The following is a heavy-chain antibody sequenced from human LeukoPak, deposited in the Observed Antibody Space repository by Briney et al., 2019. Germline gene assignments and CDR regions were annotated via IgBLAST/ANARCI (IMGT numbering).Heavy chain of an antibody. D-gene: IGHD2-2*01. CDR1: GGSFSGYY. CDR2: INHSGST. Sequence: SETLSLTCAVYGGSFSGYYWSWIRQPPGKGLEWIGEINHSGSTNYNPSLKSRVTISVDTSKNQFSLKLSSVTAADTAVYYCARGLKGHYCSSTSGHRTGGGDYWGQGTLVTVSS. V-gene: IGHV4-34*01. J-gene: IGHJ4*02. CDR3: ARGLKGHYCSSTSGHRTGGGDY.